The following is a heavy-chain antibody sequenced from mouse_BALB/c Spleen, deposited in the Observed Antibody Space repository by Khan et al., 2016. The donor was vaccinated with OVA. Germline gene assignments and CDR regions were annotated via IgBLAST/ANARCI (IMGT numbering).Heavy chain of an antibody. V-gene: IGHV1-26*01. CDR2: VNPNNGDT. J-gene: IGHJ3*01. CDR1: GYSFTVYY. Sequence: EFQLQQSGPDLVKPGASVKISCKASGYSFTVYYMTWVKQSHGKSPEWIGRVNPNNGDTNYNQNFKGKAILTVDKSSNTACMELRSLTSEDSAVFYCARGYEFFPYWGQGTLVTVSA. CDR3: ARGYEFFPY. D-gene: IGHD2-12*01.